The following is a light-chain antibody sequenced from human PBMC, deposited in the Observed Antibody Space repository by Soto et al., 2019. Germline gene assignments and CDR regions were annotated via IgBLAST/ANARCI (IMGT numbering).Light chain of an antibody. CDR2: DAS. Sequence: DIQMTQSPSTLSASVGDRVTITCRASESIGFWLAWYQQKPGTAPKLLIYDASTLESGVPSRFSGSGSGTEFTLTISSLRPDDFGTFYCQQYNSYPLTFGPGTKVDIK. V-gene: IGKV1-5*01. CDR1: ESIGFW. CDR3: QQYNSYPLT. J-gene: IGKJ3*01.